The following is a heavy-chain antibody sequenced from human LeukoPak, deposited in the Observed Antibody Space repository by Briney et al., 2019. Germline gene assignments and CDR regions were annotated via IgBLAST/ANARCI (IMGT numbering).Heavy chain of an antibody. J-gene: IGHJ4*02. Sequence: GGSPRLSCAASGFTFSSYSMNWVRQAPGKGLEWVAYISHSSSTKNYADSVKGRFTISRDNAKNSLYLQMNSLRAEDTAVYYCAKAVGSISWSFDYWGQGTLVTVSS. CDR2: ISHSSSTK. D-gene: IGHD6-13*01. CDR1: GFTFSSYS. CDR3: AKAVGSISWSFDY. V-gene: IGHV3-48*04.